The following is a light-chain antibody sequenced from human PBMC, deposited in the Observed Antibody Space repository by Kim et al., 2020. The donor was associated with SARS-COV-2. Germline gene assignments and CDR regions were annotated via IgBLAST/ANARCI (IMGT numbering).Light chain of an antibody. CDR3: QQYGSSPLT. J-gene: IGKJ4*01. V-gene: IGKV3-20*01. CDR2: GAS. CDR1: QSVRSNY. Sequence: EIVLTQSPGTLSLSPGERATLSCRASQSVRSNYLTWYQQKPGQAPRHLIYGASSRATGIPDRFSGTGSGTDFTLIISRLEPEDFAVYYCQQYGSSPLTFGGGTKVDIK.